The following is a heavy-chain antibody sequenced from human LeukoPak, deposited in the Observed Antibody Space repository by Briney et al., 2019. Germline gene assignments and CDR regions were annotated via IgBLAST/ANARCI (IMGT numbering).Heavy chain of an antibody. V-gene: IGHV1-18*01. CDR1: GYTFTSYG. J-gene: IGHJ6*02. CDR3: ARDWPTLYKRYRGPPICSSTSCSHDPLDSSSRYGMDV. D-gene: IGHD2-2*01. Sequence: ASVTASCKASGYTFTSYGISWVRQAPGPGLEWMGWISAYNGNTNYAQQPQGRVTMTTDTSTSTAYMELRSVRSDDPAVYYCARDWPTLYKRYRGPPICSSTSCSHDPLDSSSRYGMDVWGQGTTVTVSS. CDR2: ISAYNGNT.